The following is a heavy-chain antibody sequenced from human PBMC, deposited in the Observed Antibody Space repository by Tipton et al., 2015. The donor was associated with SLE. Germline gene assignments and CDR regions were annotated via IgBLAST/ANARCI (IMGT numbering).Heavy chain of an antibody. V-gene: IGHV4-39*07. Sequence: LRLSCTVSGGSLSSRSHYWGWIRQPPGKGLEWIGEINHSGSTNYNPSLKSRVTISVDTSKNQFSLKLSSVTAADTAVYYCASSSGSMVTTWYFDLWGRGTLVTVAS. CDR2: INHSGST. J-gene: IGHJ2*01. D-gene: IGHD4-17*01. CDR3: ASSSGSMVTTWYFDL. CDR1: GGSLSSRSHY.